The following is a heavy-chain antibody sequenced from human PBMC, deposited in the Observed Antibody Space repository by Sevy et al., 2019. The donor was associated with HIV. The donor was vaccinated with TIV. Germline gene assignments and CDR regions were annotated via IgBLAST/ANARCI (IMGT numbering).Heavy chain of an antibody. V-gene: IGHV3-30-3*01. CDR2: ISYDGSNK. J-gene: IGHJ4*02. CDR1: GFTFSSYA. Sequence: GGPLRLSCAASGFTFSSYAMHWVRQAPGKGLEWVAVISYDGSNKYYADSVKGRFTISRDNSKNTLYLQMNSLRAEDTAVYYCARDREWLLLPPYYFDYWGQGTLVTVSS. D-gene: IGHD3-22*01. CDR3: ARDREWLLLPPYYFDY.